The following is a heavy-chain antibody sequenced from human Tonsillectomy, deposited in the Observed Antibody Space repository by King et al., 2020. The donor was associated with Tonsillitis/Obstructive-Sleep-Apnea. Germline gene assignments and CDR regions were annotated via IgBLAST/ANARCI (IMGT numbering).Heavy chain of an antibody. J-gene: IGHJ5*02. CDR1: GGSIRSHY. D-gene: IGHD6-19*01. V-gene: IGHV4-59*11. Sequence: QLQESGPGLVKPSETLSLTCTVSGGSIRSHYWTWIRQPPGRGLEWIGHIYFSGSTSYNPSLKRLVTISVDTANNQFSLRLSSGTAADTAVYYCARDWGGSGWTGVNWFDPWGQGTLVTVSS. CDR2: IYFSGST. CDR3: ARDWGGSGWTGVNWFDP.